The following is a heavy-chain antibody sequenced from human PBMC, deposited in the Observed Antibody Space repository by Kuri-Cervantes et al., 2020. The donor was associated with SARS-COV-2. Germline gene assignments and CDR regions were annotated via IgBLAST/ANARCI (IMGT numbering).Heavy chain of an antibody. CDR3: AHRPHSSSWSYYFDY. D-gene: IGHD6-13*01. CDR1: GFSLSTSGMC. CDR2: IYWDDDK. Sequence: SGPTLVKPTQTLTLTCTFSGFSLSTSGMCVSWIRQPPGKALEWLALIYWDDDKRYSPSLKSRLTITKDTSKNQVVLTMANMDPVDTATYYCAHRPHSSSWSYYFDYWGQGALVTVSS. J-gene: IGHJ4*02. V-gene: IGHV2-5*08.